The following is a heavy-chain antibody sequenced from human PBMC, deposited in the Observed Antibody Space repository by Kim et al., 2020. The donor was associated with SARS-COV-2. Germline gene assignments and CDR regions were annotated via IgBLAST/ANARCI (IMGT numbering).Heavy chain of an antibody. V-gene: IGHV3-30*01. J-gene: IGHJ4*02. CDR3: ARGLKFPGGY. Sequence: KYDGDSVKGRLTNSRDSANNTLYLQMNSRRAEDTAVYYCARGLKFPGGYWGQGTLVTVSS. CDR2: K.